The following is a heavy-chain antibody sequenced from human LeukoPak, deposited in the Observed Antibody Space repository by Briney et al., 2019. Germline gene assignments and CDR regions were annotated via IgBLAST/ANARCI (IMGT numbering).Heavy chain of an antibody. CDR1: GDSVSSGNYY. V-gene: IGHV4-61*01. D-gene: IGHD3-22*01. CDR2: MSPSGTT. Sequence: PSETLSLTCTVSGDSVSSGNYYLSWIRQPPGKGLDWITYMSPSGTTKYNPSLKSRVTTSVDTSRTQFSLRLSSETAADTAVYYCARGQDDRSGTFDYWGQGILVTVSS. CDR3: ARGQDDRSGTFDY. J-gene: IGHJ4*02.